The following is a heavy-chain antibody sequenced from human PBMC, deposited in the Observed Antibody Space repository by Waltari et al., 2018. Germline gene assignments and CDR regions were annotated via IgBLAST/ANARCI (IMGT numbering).Heavy chain of an antibody. CDR3: ARDTLVPAAITPYYYYFGMDV. D-gene: IGHD2-2*02. CDR2: IYYSGNT. J-gene: IGHJ6*02. V-gene: IGHV4-59*01. Sequence: QVQLQESGPGLVKPSETLSLTCTVSGGSISGYSWHWIRQPPGKGLEWIGSIYYSGNTNYNPSLKSRVTISIDTSKNQFSLKLSSVTAADTAVYYCARDTLVPAAITPYYYYFGMDVWGQGTAVTVS. CDR1: GGSISGYS.